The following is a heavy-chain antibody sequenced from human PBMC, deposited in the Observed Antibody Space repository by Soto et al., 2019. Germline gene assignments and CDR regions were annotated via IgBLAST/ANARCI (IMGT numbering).Heavy chain of an antibody. CDR3: ARDLWGYCGVDCYPLDV. V-gene: IGHV1-3*01. J-gene: IGHJ6*02. CDR1: GYTFTSYA. D-gene: IGHD2-21*02. CDR2: INAGNGNT. Sequence: ASVKVSCKASGYTFTSYAMHWVRQAPGQRLEWMGWINAGNGNTKYSQKFQGRVTITRDTSASTAYMELSSLRSEDTAVYYCARDLWGYCGVDCYPLDVWGQGTTVTVSS.